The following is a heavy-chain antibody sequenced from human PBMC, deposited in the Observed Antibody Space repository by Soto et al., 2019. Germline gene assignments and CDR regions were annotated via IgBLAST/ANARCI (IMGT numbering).Heavy chain of an antibody. D-gene: IGHD3-10*01. CDR2: ISYDGSNK. CDR1: GFTFSSYG. CDR3: ANDYGLGSYYPPRPHPRVPLFDY. J-gene: IGHJ4*02. Sequence: GGSLRLSCAASGFTFSSYGMHWVRQAPGKGLEWVAVISYDGSNKYCADSVKGRFTISRDNSKNTLYLQMNSLRAEDTAVYYCANDYGLGSYYPPRPHPRVPLFDYWGQGTLVTVSS. V-gene: IGHV3-30*18.